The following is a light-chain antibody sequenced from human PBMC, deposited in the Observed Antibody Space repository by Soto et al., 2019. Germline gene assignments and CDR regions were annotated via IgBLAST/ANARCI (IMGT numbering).Light chain of an antibody. CDR3: QQYDSYWT. CDR1: QSISDW. J-gene: IGKJ1*01. Sequence: DIQMTRSPSTLAASIGDRVTITCRASQSISDWLAWHQQKPGKAPKLLIYKSSSLESGVPSRFSGSGSGTEFTLTISSLQPDDFATYYSQQYDSYWTVGQGTKVDSK. CDR2: KSS. V-gene: IGKV1-5*03.